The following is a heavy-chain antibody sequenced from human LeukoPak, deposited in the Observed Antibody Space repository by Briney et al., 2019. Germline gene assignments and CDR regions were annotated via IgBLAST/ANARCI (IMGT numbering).Heavy chain of an antibody. Sequence: PSETLSLTCTVAGGYISSYYWSWIRQPPGLGLEWIGFLSFSGAPNYHPSLNSRMIMSVDTAKNQFSLKLRSVNAADTAVYYCARHKREFFDWFMFDPWGQGTLVTVSS. D-gene: IGHD3/OR15-3a*01. CDR2: LSFSGAP. CDR3: ARHKREFFDWFMFDP. CDR1: GGYISSYY. V-gene: IGHV4-59*01. J-gene: IGHJ5*02.